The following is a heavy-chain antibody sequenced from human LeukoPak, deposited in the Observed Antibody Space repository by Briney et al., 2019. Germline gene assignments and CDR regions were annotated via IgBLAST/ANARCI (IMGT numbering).Heavy chain of an antibody. D-gene: IGHD1-14*01. J-gene: IGHJ4*02. V-gene: IGHV3-53*01. Sequence: GGSLRLSCAASGFTVSSNYMSWVRQALGKGLEWVSVIYSGGSTYYADSVKGRFTISRDNSKNTLYLQMNSLRAEDTAVYYCARGERVVYYDYWGQGTLVTVSS. CDR2: IYSGGST. CDR3: ARGERVVYYDY. CDR1: GFTVSSNY.